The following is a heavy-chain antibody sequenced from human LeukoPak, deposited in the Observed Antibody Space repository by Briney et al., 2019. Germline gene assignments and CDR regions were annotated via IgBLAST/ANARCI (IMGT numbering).Heavy chain of an antibody. V-gene: IGHV1-8*03. Sequence: ASVKVSSKASGYSFSTYDINWVRQATGQGLEWMGWMNPNSGNTGYAQKFQGRVSITRNTSISTAHMELSYLRSEDTAVYYCARGVHVRKYDSNENSFDPWGEGTLVTVSS. CDR3: ARGVHVRKYDSNENSFDP. D-gene: IGHD3-22*01. J-gene: IGHJ5*02. CDR1: GYSFSTYD. CDR2: MNPNSGNT.